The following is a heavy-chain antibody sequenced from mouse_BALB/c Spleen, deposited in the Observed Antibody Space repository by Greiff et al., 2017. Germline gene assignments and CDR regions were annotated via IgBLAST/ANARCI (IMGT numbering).Heavy chain of an antibody. CDR1: GYSITSDYA. Sequence: VQLQQSGPGLVKPSQSLSLTCPVPGYSITSDYAWNWIRQFPGNKLEWMGYISYSGSTSYNPSLKSRISITRDTSKNQFFLQLNSVTTEDTATYYCERSTYSVVRSSGAYWGQGTLVTVSA. J-gene: IGHJ3*01. D-gene: IGHD1-2*01. CDR2: ISYSGST. CDR3: ERSTYSVVRSSGAY. V-gene: IGHV3-2*02.